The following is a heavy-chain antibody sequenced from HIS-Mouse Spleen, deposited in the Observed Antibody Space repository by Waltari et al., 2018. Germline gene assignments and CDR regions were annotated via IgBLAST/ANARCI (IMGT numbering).Heavy chain of an antibody. CDR1: GGPISSSSYY. CDR2: IYYSGST. CDR3: AKTHQGDAFDI. V-gene: IGHV4-39*07. D-gene: IGHD2-2*01. Sequence: QLQLQESGPGLVKPSETLSLTCTVSGGPISSSSYYWGWIRQPPGKGLEWIGSIYYSGSTYYNPSLKSRVTISVDTSKNQFSLKLSSVTAADTAVYYCAKTHQGDAFDIWGQGTMVTVSS. J-gene: IGHJ3*02.